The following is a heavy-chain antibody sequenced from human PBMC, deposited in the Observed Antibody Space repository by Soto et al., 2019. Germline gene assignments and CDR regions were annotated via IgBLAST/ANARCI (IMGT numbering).Heavy chain of an antibody. CDR3: ARRGYSYDHYYYYGMDF. J-gene: IGHJ6*02. D-gene: IGHD5-18*01. Sequence: GASVKVSCKASGGTFSSYAISWVRQAPGQGLEWMGGIIPIFGTANYAQKFQGRVTITADESTSTAYMELSSLRSEDTAVYYCARRGYSYDHYYYYGMDFWGQGTKVTVSS. CDR1: GGTFSSYA. V-gene: IGHV1-69*13. CDR2: IIPIFGTA.